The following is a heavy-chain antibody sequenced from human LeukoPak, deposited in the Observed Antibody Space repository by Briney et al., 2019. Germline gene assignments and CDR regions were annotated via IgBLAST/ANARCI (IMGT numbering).Heavy chain of an antibody. CDR1: GYTLTELS. CDR3: ATQLAYCGGDCYWDP. J-gene: IGHJ5*02. Sequence: GASVKVSCKVSGYTLTELSVHWVRQAPGKGLEWMGGFDPEDGETIYAQKFQGRVTMTEDTSTDTAYMELSSLRSEDTAVYYCATQLAYCGGDCYWDPWGQGTLVTVSS. D-gene: IGHD2-21*02. CDR2: FDPEDGET. V-gene: IGHV1-24*01.